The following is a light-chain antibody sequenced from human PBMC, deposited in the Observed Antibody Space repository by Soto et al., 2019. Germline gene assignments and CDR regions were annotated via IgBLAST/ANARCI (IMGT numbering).Light chain of an antibody. V-gene: IGKV3-11*01. J-gene: IGKJ2*01. CDR2: DAS. CDR1: QSVASY. Sequence: EIVLTQSPATLSLSPGERATLSCRASQSVASYLTWYQLKPGQAPRVLIYDASNRATGIPARFSGGGSGTDFTLIINSLEPEDSAVYYCQHRYNWPYTFGQGTKVDIK. CDR3: QHRYNWPYT.